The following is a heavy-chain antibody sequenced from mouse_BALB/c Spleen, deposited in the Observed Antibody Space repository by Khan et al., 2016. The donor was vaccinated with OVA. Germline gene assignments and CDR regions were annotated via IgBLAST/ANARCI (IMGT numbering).Heavy chain of an antibody. CDR2: INPSNYYT. CDR1: GYIFTSYT. CDR3: VREGAYHRSDGWFAY. V-gene: IGHV1-4*01. J-gene: IGHJ3*01. Sequence: VQLQQSGAELARPGASVKMSCKASGYIFTSYTMHWVRQRPGQAPEWIGHINPSNYYTNYNQNFKDKATLIVDKSSSTAYMQLNSLTSEDSAVYDCVREGAYHRSDGWFAYWGQGTLVTVSA. D-gene: IGHD2-14*01.